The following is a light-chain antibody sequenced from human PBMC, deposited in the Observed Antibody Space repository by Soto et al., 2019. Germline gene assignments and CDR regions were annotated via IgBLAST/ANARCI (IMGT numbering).Light chain of an antibody. CDR2: GAS. CDR1: QSVSTNR. CDR3: QQYDTSPRT. Sequence: PGERATLSCRASQSVSTNRLAWYQQKPGQAPRLLIYGASTRATGIPDRFSGSGSGTDFTLTISRLEPADFAAYYCQQYDTSPRTFGQGTKVEI. V-gene: IGKV3-20*01. J-gene: IGKJ1*01.